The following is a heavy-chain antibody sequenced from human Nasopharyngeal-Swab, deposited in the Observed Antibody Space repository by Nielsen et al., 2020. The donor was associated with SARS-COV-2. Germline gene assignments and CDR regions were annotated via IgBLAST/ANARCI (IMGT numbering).Heavy chain of an antibody. V-gene: IGHV4-39*01. CDR2: VYYGLAI. Sequence: VRQMPGKGLGSIGSVYYGLAIQYSPSLKSRATISIDTSKNQLSLEVTSVTVADTAVYYCARTHNWIDPWGQGTLVTVSS. J-gene: IGHJ5*02. CDR3: ARTHNWIDP.